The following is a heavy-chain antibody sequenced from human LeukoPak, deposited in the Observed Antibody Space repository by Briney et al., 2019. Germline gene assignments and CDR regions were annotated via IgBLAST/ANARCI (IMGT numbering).Heavy chain of an antibody. CDR1: GFTFGDYG. CDR2: IRSKAYGGTT. Sequence: GGSLRLSCTTSGFTFGDYGMSWFRQAPGKGLEWVGFIRSKAYGGTTEYAASVKGRFTISRDDSKSIAYLQMDSLKTEDTAVYYCSNSIVARYHYYGMDVWGQGTTVTVSS. CDR3: SNSIVARYHYYGMDV. D-gene: IGHD5-12*01. V-gene: IGHV3-49*03. J-gene: IGHJ6*02.